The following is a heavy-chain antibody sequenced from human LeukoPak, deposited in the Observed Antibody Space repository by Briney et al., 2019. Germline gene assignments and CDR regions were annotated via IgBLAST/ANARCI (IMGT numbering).Heavy chain of an antibody. D-gene: IGHD4-17*01. CDR3: ARDRATTVTTWAEIDY. CDR1: GYTFTSYG. CDR2: ISAYNGNT. J-gene: IGHJ4*02. Sequence: GASVKVSCKASGYTFTSYGISWVRQATGQGLEWMGWISAYNGNTNYAQKLQGRVTMTTDTFTSTAYMELRSLRSDDTAVYYCARDRATTVTTWAEIDYWGQGTLVTVSS. V-gene: IGHV1-18*01.